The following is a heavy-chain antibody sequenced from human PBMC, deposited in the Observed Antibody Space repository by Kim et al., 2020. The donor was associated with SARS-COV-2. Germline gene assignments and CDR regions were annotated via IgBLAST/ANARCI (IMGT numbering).Heavy chain of an antibody. CDR3: AKDLGSPFEYYDFWSGYYPGFDY. CDR2: ISGSGGST. CDR1: GFTFSSYA. V-gene: IGHV3-23*01. D-gene: IGHD3-3*01. J-gene: IGHJ4*02. Sequence: GGSMRLSCAASGFTFSSYAMSWVRQAPGKGLEWVSAISGSGGSTYYADSVKGRFTISRDNSKNTLYLQMNSLRAEDTAVYYCAKDLGSPFEYYDFWSGYYPGFDYWGQGTLVTVSS.